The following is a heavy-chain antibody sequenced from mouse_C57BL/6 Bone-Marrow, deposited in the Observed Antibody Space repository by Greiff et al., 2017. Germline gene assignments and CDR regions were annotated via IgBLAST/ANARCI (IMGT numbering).Heavy chain of an antibody. CDR1: GYTFTSYD. CDR3: ARDYGSSYWYFDV. J-gene: IGHJ1*03. V-gene: IGHV1-85*01. D-gene: IGHD1-1*01. CDR2: IYPRDGST. Sequence: VQRVESGPELVKPGASVKLSCKASGYTFTSYDINWVKRRPGQGLEWIGWIYPRDGSTKYNEKFKGKATLTVDTSSSTAYMELHSLTSEDSAVYFCARDYGSSYWYFDVWGTGTTVTVSS.